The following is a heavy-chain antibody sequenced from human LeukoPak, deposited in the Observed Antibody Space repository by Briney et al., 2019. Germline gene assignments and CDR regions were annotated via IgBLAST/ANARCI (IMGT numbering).Heavy chain of an antibody. CDR3: ARDSFLSVGAIPTAGDY. CDR1: GGSISSGSYY. D-gene: IGHD1-26*01. Sequence: SETLSLTCTVSGGSISSGSYYWSWIRQPAGKGLEWIGRIYTSGSTNYNPSLKSRVTISVDTSKNQFSLKLSSVTAADTAVYYCARDSFLSVGAIPTAGDYWGQGTLVTVSS. V-gene: IGHV4-61*02. J-gene: IGHJ4*02. CDR2: IYTSGST.